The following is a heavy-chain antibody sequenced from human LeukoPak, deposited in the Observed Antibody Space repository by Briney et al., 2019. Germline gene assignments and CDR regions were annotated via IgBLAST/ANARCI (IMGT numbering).Heavy chain of an antibody. D-gene: IGHD6-13*01. CDR2: IYPDDSDT. CDR1: GYSFTTYW. Sequence: GESLKISCKGSGYSFTTYWIGWVRQMPGKGLEWMGIIYPDDSDTTYSPSFQGQVTISADKSISTAYLQWSSLKASDTAMYYCARLVVSSSWYVPWFDPWGQGTLVTVSS. V-gene: IGHV5-51*01. CDR3: ARLVVSSSWYVPWFDP. J-gene: IGHJ5*02.